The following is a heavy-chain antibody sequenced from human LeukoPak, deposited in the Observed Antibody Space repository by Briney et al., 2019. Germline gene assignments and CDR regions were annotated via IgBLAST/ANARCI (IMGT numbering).Heavy chain of an antibody. Sequence: SETLSLTCTVSGGSISSYYWSWIRQPPGKGLEWIGYIYYSGSINYNPSLKSRVTISVDTSKNQFSLKLSSVTAADTAVYYCARESAAVVNWFDPWGQGTLVTVSS. CDR2: IYYSGSI. J-gene: IGHJ5*02. CDR1: GGSISSYY. D-gene: IGHD6-13*01. CDR3: ARESAAVVNWFDP. V-gene: IGHV4-59*01.